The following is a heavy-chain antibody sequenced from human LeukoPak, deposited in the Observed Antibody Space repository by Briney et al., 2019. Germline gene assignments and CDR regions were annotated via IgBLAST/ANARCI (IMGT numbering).Heavy chain of an antibody. CDR1: GFTFSSYG. D-gene: IGHD4-11*01. V-gene: IGHV3-30*18. J-gene: IGHJ4*02. CDR2: ISYDGSNK. Sequence: GGSLRLSCAASGFTFSSYGMHWVRQAPGKGLEWVAVISYDGSNKYYADSVKGRFTISRDNSKNTLYLQMNSLRAEDTAVYYCANLIIYSSNFDYWGQGTLVTVSS. CDR3: ANLIIYSSNFDY.